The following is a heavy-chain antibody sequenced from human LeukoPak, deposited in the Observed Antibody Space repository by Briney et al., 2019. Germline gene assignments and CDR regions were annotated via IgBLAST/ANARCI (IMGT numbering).Heavy chain of an antibody. Sequence: ASVKVSCKASGGTFSSYAISWVRQAPGQGLEWMGGIIPIFGTANYAQKFQGRVTMTRNTSISTAYMELSSLRSEDTAVYYCARVYYYDSSGYYSWGQGTLVTVSS. D-gene: IGHD3-22*01. J-gene: IGHJ4*02. CDR3: ARVYYYDSSGYYS. V-gene: IGHV1-69*05. CDR1: GGTFSSYA. CDR2: IIPIFGTA.